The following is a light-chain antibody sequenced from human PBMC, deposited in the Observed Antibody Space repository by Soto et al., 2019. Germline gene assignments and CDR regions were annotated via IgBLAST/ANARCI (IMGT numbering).Light chain of an antibody. CDR1: SSDVGGYNY. CDR3: SSFTSSSTVV. V-gene: IGLV2-14*01. J-gene: IGLJ2*01. CDR2: EVS. Sequence: QPVLTQPASVSGSPGQSITISCTGTSSDVGGYNYVSWYQQHPGKAPKLMIYEVSNRPSGVSSRFSGSKSGNTASLTIFGLQAEDEADYYCSSFTSSSTVVFGGGTKVTVL.